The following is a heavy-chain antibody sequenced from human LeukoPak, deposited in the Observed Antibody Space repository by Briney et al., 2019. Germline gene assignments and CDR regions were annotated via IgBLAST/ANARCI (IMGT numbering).Heavy chain of an antibody. V-gene: IGHV3-33*01. CDR2: IWYDGSNK. CDR1: GFTFSSYG. J-gene: IGHJ6*02. Sequence: GRSLRLSCAASGFTFSSYGMPWVRQAPGKGLEWVAVIWYDGSNKYYADSVKGRFTISRDNSKNTLYLQMNSLRAEDTAVYYCARDGQYYYGSGSSRAYYYYYGMDVWGQGTTVTVSS. D-gene: IGHD3-10*01. CDR3: ARDGQYYYGSGSSRAYYYYYGMDV.